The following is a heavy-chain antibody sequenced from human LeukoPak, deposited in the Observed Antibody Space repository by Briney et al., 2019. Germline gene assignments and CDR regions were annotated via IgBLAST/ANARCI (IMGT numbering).Heavy chain of an antibody. CDR3: ARDRQIAY. CDR1: GFTFSNYW. V-gene: IGHV3-7*01. J-gene: IGHJ4*02. Sequence: GGSLRLSCAASGFTFSNYWLTWVRQAPGQGLEWVANIKQDGSEKHYVDSVKGRFTISRGNAKNSLYLQMNSLRAEDTAVCYCARDRQIAYWGQGTLVTVSS. CDR2: IKQDGSEK.